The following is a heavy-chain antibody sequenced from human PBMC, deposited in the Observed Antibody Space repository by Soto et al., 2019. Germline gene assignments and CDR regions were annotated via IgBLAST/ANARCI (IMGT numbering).Heavy chain of an antibody. V-gene: IGHV2-26*01. CDR3: ARMYGSGSYWTDAVDI. CDR1: GFSLSNARMG. J-gene: IGHJ3*02. CDR2: IFSNDEN. Sequence: QVTLKESGPVLVKPTETLTLTCTVSGFSLSNARMGLSWIRQPPGKALEWLAHIFSNDENSYSTSLKSRLTISKDTSKSQVVLTMTTMDPVDTATYYCARMYGSGSYWTDAVDICGQGTMVTVSS. D-gene: IGHD3-10*01.